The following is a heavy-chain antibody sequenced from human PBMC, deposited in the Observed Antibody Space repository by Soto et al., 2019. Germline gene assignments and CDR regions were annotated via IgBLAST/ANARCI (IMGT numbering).Heavy chain of an antibody. CDR3: ARLIAVAGTEFDY. D-gene: IGHD6-19*01. V-gene: IGHV4-59*01. J-gene: IGHJ4*02. CDR1: GGSISSYY. Sequence: SETLSLTCTVSGGSISSYYWSWIRQPPGKGLEWIGYIYYSGSANYNPSLKSRVTISVDTSKNQFSLKLSSVTAADTAVYYCARLIAVAGTEFDYWGQGTLVTVSS. CDR2: IYYSGSA.